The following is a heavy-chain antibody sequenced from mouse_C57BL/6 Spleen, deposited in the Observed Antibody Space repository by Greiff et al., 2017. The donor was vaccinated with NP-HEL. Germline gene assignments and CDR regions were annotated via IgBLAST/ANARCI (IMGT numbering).Heavy chain of an antibody. J-gene: IGHJ3*01. Sequence: QVQLKESGAELVRPGASVTLSCKASGYTFTDYEMHWVKQTPVHGLEWIGAIDPETGGTAYNQKFKGKAILTADKSSSTAYMELRSLTSEDSAVYYCTRELLRLFAYWGQGTLVTVSA. CDR1: GYTFTDYE. CDR3: TRELLRLFAY. CDR2: IDPETGGT. V-gene: IGHV1-15*01. D-gene: IGHD1-1*01.